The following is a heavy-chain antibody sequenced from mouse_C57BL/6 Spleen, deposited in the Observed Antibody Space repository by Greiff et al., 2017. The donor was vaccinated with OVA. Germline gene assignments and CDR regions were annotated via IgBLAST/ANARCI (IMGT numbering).Heavy chain of an antibody. CDR3: ARAKDYAMDD. CDR1: GYTFTSYL. Sequence: VQLQQPGAELLMPGASVQLSCKASGYTFTSYLMHWVKQRPGQGLEWIGEIDPSDSYTTYNHQFKGKSTLTVDKSSSTDYMQLSSLTSEDSAVYYGARAKDYAMDDWGKGTSVTVSS. J-gene: IGHJ4*01. CDR2: IDPSDSYT. V-gene: IGHV1-69*01.